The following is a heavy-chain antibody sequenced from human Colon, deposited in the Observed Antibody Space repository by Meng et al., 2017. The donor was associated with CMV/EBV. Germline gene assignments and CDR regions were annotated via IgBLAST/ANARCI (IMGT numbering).Heavy chain of an antibody. CDR3: ASGSYSNILDY. V-gene: IGHV3-21*01. J-gene: IGHJ4*02. D-gene: IGHD1-26*01. CDR2: ISSHKSHI. CDR1: GFTFASHT. Sequence: GGSLRLSCAASGFTFASHTMTWVRQAPGKGLEWVSSISSHKSHIYYADSVKGRFTISRDDAQNSLSLQMNSLRAEDSAVYYCASGSYSNILDYWGQGTLVTVSS.